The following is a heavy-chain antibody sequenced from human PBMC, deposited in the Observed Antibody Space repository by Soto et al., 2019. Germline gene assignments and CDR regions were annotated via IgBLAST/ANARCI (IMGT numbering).Heavy chain of an antibody. Sequence: QVQLQESGPGLVKPSGTLSLTCAVSGVSISSHDWWTWVRQPPGKGLEWIGESHQSGNTNYNSSLESRVTRSVDKSKTQSSPKLGSVTVADTAVYYCATRDSSRFYRGQGALVTVSS. CDR3: ATRDSSRFY. V-gene: IGHV4-4*02. D-gene: IGHD6-13*01. CDR1: GVSISSHDW. CDR2: SHQSGNT. J-gene: IGHJ4*02.